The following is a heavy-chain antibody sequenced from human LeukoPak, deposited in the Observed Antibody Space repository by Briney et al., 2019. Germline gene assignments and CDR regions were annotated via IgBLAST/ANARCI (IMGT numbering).Heavy chain of an antibody. D-gene: IGHD3-10*01. J-gene: IGHJ3*02. Sequence: GGPLRLSCAASGFTFSSYAMSWVRQAPGKGLEWVSAISGSGGSTYYADSVKGRFTISRDNSKNTLYLQMNSLRAEDTAVYYCAKDRSRGITMIRNAFDIWGQGTMVTVSS. CDR2: ISGSGGST. CDR3: AKDRSRGITMIRNAFDI. CDR1: GFTFSSYA. V-gene: IGHV3-23*01.